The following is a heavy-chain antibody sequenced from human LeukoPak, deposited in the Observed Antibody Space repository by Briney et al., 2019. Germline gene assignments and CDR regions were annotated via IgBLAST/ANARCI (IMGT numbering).Heavy chain of an antibody. D-gene: IGHD3-10*01. CDR2: MSHDETKK. Sequence: PGRSLRLSCAASGFTFLAYSMHWVRQAPGKGLEWVAVMSHDETKKYYADSVKGRFTVSRDNSKNTLYLEMDSLTDDDTAVYYCARDEEAGGLDVWGQGTTVTVSS. J-gene: IGHJ6*02. CDR3: ARDEEAGGLDV. CDR1: GFTFLAYS. V-gene: IGHV3-30-3*01.